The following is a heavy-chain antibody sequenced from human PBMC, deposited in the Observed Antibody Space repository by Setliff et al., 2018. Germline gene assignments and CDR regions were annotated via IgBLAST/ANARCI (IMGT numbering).Heavy chain of an antibody. D-gene: IGHD3-10*01. CDR3: ARDPVKQLVNWFDP. Sequence: SETLSLTCTVFGGSMSSSGYYWAWIRQSPGKGLEWIGSIYYSGNTYYNPSLKRRATISLDTSKNQFSLKLNSVTAADTAVYYCARDPVKQLVNWFDPWGQGTLVTVSS. CDR1: GGSMSSSGYY. J-gene: IGHJ5*02. V-gene: IGHV4-39*07. CDR2: IYYSGNT.